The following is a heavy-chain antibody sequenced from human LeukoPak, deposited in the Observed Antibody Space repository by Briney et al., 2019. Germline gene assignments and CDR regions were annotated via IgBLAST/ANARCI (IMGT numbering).Heavy chain of an antibody. CDR3: ARDRTMAASGYYYYGMDV. J-gene: IGHJ6*02. D-gene: IGHD4/OR15-4a*01. CDR2: ISSSSSTI. Sequence: GSLRLSCAASGFTFSSYSMNWVRQAPGKGLEWVSYISSSSSTIYYADSVKGRFTISRDNAKNSLYLQMNSLRAEDTAVYYCARDRTMAASGYYYYGMDVWGQGTTVTVSS. V-gene: IGHV3-48*01. CDR1: GFTFSSYS.